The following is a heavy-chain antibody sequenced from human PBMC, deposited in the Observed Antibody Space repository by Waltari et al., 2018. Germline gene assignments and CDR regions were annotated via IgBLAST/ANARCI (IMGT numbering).Heavy chain of an antibody. CDR2: IYYSGRT. CDR3: ARVVRRDIVVVPAAIRGIGFDP. V-gene: IGHV4-39*07. CDR1: GGSISSSSYY. D-gene: IGHD2-2*02. Sequence: QLQLQESGPGLVKPSETLSLTCTVSGGSISSSSYYWGWIRQPPGKGLEWIGSIYYSGRTYYNPSLMSRVTISVDTSKTHFSRKLSSVTAADTAVYYCARVVRRDIVVVPAAIRGIGFDPWGQGTLVTVSS. J-gene: IGHJ5*02.